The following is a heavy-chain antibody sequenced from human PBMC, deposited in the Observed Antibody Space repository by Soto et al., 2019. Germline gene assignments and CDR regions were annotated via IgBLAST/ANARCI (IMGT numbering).Heavy chain of an antibody. V-gene: IGHV4-30-4*08. CDR3: ARGRARWNGYFDS. D-gene: IGHD1-1*01. CDR1: GGSISVDDY. J-gene: IGHJ4*02. CDR2: IYYSGSS. Sequence: PSETXALTWSFAGGSISVDDYLGWIRQSPEKGREWIGYIYYSGSSYSNPALQSRLSLSLYTSKNQLSLKLRSVTAADTAVYYCARGRARWNGYFDSWGPGALVTVSS.